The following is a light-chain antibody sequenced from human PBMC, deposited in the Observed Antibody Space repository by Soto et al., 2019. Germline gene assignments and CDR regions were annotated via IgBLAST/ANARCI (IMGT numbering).Light chain of an antibody. V-gene: IGKV1-17*01. CDR1: LGIGNN. J-gene: IGKJ4*01. Sequence: DIPMTQSPSSLSASVGDRVTITCRASLGIGNNLGWFQQKPGKTPKRLIYGASSLQSGVPPRFSGSGSGTEFTLTISSLQPEDFATYYCLQHNSYPLTFGGGTRVEI. CDR2: GAS. CDR3: LQHNSYPLT.